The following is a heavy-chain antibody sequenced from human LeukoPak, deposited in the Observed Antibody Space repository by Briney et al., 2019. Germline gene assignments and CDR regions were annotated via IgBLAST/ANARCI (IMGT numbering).Heavy chain of an antibody. CDR3: ARRVAAPGHDAFDI. D-gene: IGHD6-13*01. J-gene: IGHJ3*02. CDR2: INPNSGDT. V-gene: IGHV1-2*02. CDR1: AYTFTDYY. Sequence: ASVKVSCKASAYTFTDYYLHWVRQAPGQGLEWMGWINPNSGDTHFAQTFQDRVTMARDTSISSAYMELGRLRSDDTALYYCARRVAAPGHDAFDIWGQGTMVTVSS.